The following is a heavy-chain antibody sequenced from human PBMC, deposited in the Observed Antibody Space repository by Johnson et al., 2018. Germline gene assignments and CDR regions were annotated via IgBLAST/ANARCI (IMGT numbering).Heavy chain of an antibody. CDR3: AEWSPYNSLEY. J-gene: IGHJ4*02. V-gene: IGHV3-74*01. D-gene: IGHD3-3*01. CDR1: GLTFSHYW. CDR2: ISPKGETT. Sequence: VQLQESGGGLVQPGRSXTLSCEVSGLTFSHYWMHWVRQVPGQGLVWVSRISPKGETTYYADAVKGRFTISRDNSKTSLHLQMNSLRAEDTAVYYCAEWSPYNSLEYWGQGTLVTVSS.